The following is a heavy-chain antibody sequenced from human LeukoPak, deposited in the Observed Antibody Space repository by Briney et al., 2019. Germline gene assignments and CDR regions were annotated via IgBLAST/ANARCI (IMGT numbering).Heavy chain of an antibody. D-gene: IGHD2-2*01. J-gene: IGHJ3*02. CDR3: AKDLVYLGYCSSTSCYAYAIDI. Sequence: GGSLRLSCAASGFTFSSYGMHWVRRAPGKGLEWVAVISYDGSNKYYADSVKGRFTISRDNSKNTLYLQMNSLRAEDTAVYYCAKDLVYLGYCSSTSCYAYAIDIWGQGTMVTVSS. CDR2: ISYDGSNK. V-gene: IGHV3-30*18. CDR1: GFTFSSYG.